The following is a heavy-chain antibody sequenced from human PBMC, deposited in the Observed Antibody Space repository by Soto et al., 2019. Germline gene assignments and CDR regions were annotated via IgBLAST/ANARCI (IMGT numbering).Heavy chain of an antibody. D-gene: IGHD6-13*01. Sequence: PGGSLRLSCAASGFTFSNFAMHWVRQAPGKGLEWVAATSIDGKNKDYADSVKGRFTISRDNSKKTLFLQMNSLRPEDTALYYCARERAIAATGIFYSWGQGTLVTVSS. CDR1: GFTFSNFA. CDR2: TSIDGKNK. V-gene: IGHV3-30*04. J-gene: IGHJ5*01. CDR3: ARERAIAATGIFYS.